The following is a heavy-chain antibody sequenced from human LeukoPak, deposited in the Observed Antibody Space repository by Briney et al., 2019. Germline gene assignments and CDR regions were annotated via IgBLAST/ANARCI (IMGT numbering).Heavy chain of an antibody. CDR3: ANPHYCQPP. Sequence: VASVKVSYKASGGTFSSYAISWVRQAPGQGLEWMGGIIPIFGTANYAQKFQGRVTITADESTSTAYMELSSLRSEDTAVYYGANPHYCQPPLGQGTLVTVSS. V-gene: IGHV1-69*13. CDR1: GGTFSSYA. J-gene: IGHJ5*02. D-gene: IGHD2-15*01. CDR2: IIPIFGTA.